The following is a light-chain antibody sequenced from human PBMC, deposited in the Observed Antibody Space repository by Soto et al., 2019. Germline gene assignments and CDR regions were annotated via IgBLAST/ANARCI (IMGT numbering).Light chain of an antibody. CDR2: GAS. J-gene: IGKJ4*01. CDR3: QQSYSTPLT. CDR1: QSISSY. Sequence: DIQMTQSPSSLSASVGDRVTITCRASQSISSYLNWYQQKPGKAPNVLIYGASSLQGGVPSRFSGSGSGTDFTLTISSLQPEDFATYYCQQSYSTPLTFGRGTKVEI. V-gene: IGKV1-39*01.